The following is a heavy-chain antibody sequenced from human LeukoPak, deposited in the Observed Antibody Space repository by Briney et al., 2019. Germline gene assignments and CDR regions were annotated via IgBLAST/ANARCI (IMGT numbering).Heavy chain of an antibody. J-gene: IGHJ3*01. CDR2: ISSSSSYI. CDR3: ARSLVSSWYSYPH. Sequence: GGSLRLSCAASGFTFSSYSMNWVRQAPGKGLEWVSFISSSSSYIYYADSVKGRFTISRDNAKNSLYLQMNSLRAEDTAVYYCARSLVSSWYSYPHWGQGTMVTVSS. D-gene: IGHD6-13*01. CDR1: GFTFSSYS. V-gene: IGHV3-21*01.